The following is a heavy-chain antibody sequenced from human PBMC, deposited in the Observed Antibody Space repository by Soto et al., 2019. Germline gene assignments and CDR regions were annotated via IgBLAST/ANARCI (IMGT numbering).Heavy chain of an antibody. J-gene: IGHJ1*01. CDR1: GYSFTSYW. V-gene: IGHV5-51*01. CDR3: ASPAPDSSGWYPGKGSAEYFQH. Sequence: GESLKISCKGSGYSFTSYWIGWVRQMPGKGLEWMGIIYPGDSDTRYSPSFQGQVPISADKSISTAYLQWSSLKASDTAMYYCASPAPDSSGWYPGKGSAEYFQHWGQGTLVTVSS. D-gene: IGHD6-19*01. CDR2: IYPGDSDT.